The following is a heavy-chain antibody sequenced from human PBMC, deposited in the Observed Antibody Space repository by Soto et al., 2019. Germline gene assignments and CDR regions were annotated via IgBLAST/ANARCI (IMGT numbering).Heavy chain of an antibody. CDR1: GGSFSGYY. J-gene: IGHJ4*02. Sequence: ETLSLTCAVYGGSFSGYYWSWIRQPPGKGLEWIGEINHSGSTNYNPSLKSRVTISVDTSKNQFSLKLISVTAADTAVYFCASLTNGRPGDSWGQGTLVTVSS. CDR2: INHSGST. CDR3: ASLTNGRPGDS. D-gene: IGHD2-8*01. V-gene: IGHV4-34*01.